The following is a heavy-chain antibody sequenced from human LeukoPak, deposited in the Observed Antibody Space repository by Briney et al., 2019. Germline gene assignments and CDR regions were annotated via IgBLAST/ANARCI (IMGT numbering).Heavy chain of an antibody. CDR3: ARDQDYYDSSGYYLIFDY. J-gene: IGHJ4*02. CDR2: ISSSGSTI. D-gene: IGHD3-22*01. CDR1: GFTFSDYY. Sequence: GGSLRLSCAASGFTFSDYYMSWIRQAPGKELEWVSYISSSGSTIYYADSVKGRFTISRDNAKNSLYLQMNSLRAEDTAVYYCARDQDYYDSSGYYLIFDYWGQGTLVTVSS. V-gene: IGHV3-11*04.